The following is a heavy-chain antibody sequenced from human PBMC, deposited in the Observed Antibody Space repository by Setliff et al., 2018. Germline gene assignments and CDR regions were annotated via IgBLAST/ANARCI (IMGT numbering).Heavy chain of an antibody. CDR2: IKQDGSEK. CDR1: GFTFSSYW. CDR3: ARGGYNFWSGYPYYYYYYGMDV. D-gene: IGHD3-3*01. J-gene: IGHJ6*02. Sequence: GGSLRLSCAASGFTFSSYWMSWVRQAPGKGLEWVANIKQDGSEKYYVDSVKGRFTISRDNAKNSLYLQMNSLRAEDTAVYYCARGGYNFWSGYPYYYYYYGMDVWGQGTTVTVSS. V-gene: IGHV3-7*01.